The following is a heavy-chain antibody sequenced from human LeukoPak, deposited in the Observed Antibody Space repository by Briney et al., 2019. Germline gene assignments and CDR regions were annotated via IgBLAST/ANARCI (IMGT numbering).Heavy chain of an antibody. V-gene: IGHV1-2*02. J-gene: IGHJ5*02. CDR3: AREPTGTTSADP. CDR1: GYTLTGYY. CDR2: INPNSGGT. D-gene: IGHD1-1*01. Sequence: ASVKVSCKASGYTLTGYYMHWVRQAPGQGLEWMGWINPNSGGTNYAQKFQGRVTMTRDTSISTAYMELSRLRSDDTAVYYCAREPTGTTSADPWGQGTLVTVSS.